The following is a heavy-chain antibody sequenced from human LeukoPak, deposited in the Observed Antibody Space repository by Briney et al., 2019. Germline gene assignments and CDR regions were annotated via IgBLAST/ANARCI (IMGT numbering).Heavy chain of an antibody. CDR2: IRYDGSNK. CDR1: GFTFSSYG. CDR3: ARGKVGANPFDY. D-gene: IGHD1-26*01. Sequence: GGSLRLSCAASGFTFSSYGMHWVRQAPGKGLEWVAFIRYDGSNKYYADSVKGRFTISRDNSKNTLYLQMNSLRAEDTAVYYCARGKVGANPFDYWGQGTLVTVSS. V-gene: IGHV3-30*02. J-gene: IGHJ4*02.